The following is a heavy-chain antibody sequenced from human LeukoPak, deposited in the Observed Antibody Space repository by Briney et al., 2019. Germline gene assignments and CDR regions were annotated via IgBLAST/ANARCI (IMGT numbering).Heavy chain of an antibody. Sequence: GGSLRLSCAVSGFTFSSYSMNWVRQAPGKGLEWVSSISSSSSYIYYADSVKGRFTISRDNAKNSLYLQMNSLRAEDTAVYYCARDVRYCSGGSCYIFDYWGQGTLVTVSS. CDR1: GFTFSSYS. J-gene: IGHJ4*02. CDR2: ISSSSSYI. D-gene: IGHD2-15*01. CDR3: ARDVRYCSGGSCYIFDY. V-gene: IGHV3-21*01.